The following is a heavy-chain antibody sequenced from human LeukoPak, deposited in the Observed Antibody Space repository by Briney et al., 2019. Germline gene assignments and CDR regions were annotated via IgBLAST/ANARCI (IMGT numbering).Heavy chain of an antibody. D-gene: IGHD6-13*01. J-gene: IGHJ4*02. V-gene: IGHV3-21*01. CDR2: ISSSSSYI. Sequence: GGSLRLSCAASGFTVSSNYMSWVRQAPGKGLEWVSSISSSSSYIYYADSVKGRFTISRDNAKNSLYLQMNSLRAEDTAVYYCASQTIAAAGTDYWGQGTLVTVSS. CDR1: GFTVSSNY. CDR3: ASQTIAAAGTDY.